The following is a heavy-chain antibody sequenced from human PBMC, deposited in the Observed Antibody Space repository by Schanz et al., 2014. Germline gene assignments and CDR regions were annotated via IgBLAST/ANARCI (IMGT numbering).Heavy chain of an antibody. J-gene: IGHJ5*02. V-gene: IGHV1-18*01. CDR2: ISVYTGNA. CDR1: GYTFTTYA. Sequence: QVQLVQSGAEVKKPGASVRVSCKASGYTFTTYAMSWVRQAPGQGLEWLGWISVYTGNAKYGQKVQGRVTMTADTSTNTAYMELKRLRSDDADVYYCAKAEYDILTDSYSRLDPWGQGTLVTVSS. D-gene: IGHD3-9*01. CDR3: AKAEYDILTDSYSRLDP.